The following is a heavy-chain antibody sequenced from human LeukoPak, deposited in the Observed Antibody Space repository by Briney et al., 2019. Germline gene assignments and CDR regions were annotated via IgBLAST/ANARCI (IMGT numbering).Heavy chain of an antibody. J-gene: IGHJ4*02. V-gene: IGHV1-18*01. D-gene: IGHD2-2*01. CDR2: ISAYNGNT. CDR3: ATERACSSTSCYFDY. Sequence: ASVKVSCKASGYTFTSYGISWVRQAPGQGLEWMGWISAYNGNTNYAQKLQGRVTMTTDTSTSTAYMELRSLRSNDTAVYYCATERACSSTSCYFDYWGQGTLVTVSS. CDR1: GYTFTSYG.